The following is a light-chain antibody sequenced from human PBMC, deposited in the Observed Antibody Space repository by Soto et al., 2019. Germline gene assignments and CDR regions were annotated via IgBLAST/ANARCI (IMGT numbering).Light chain of an antibody. V-gene: IGKV3-20*01. Sequence: ERATLSCRASQSLSRELLAWYQQKPGQAPRLLIYASSRRATDIPDRFSGSGSGTDFTLTISRLEPEDFAVYYCQHYINSPWTFGQGTKV. CDR3: QHYINSPWT. J-gene: IGKJ1*01. CDR2: ASS. CDR1: QSLSREL.